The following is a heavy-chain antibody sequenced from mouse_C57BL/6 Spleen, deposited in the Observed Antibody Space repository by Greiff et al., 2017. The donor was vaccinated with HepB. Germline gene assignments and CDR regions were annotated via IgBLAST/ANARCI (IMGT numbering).Heavy chain of an antibody. CDR1: GFTFSSYA. V-gene: IGHV5-4*01. J-gene: IGHJ3*01. Sequence: EVMLVESGGGLVKPGGSLKLSCAASGFTFSSYAMSWVRQTPEKRLEWVATISDGGSYTYYPDNVKGRFTISRDNAKNNLYLQMSHLKSEDTAMYYCARDLEARLDYYGSTFAYWGQGTLVTVSA. D-gene: IGHD1-1*01. CDR3: ARDLEARLDYYGSTFAY. CDR2: ISDGGSYT.